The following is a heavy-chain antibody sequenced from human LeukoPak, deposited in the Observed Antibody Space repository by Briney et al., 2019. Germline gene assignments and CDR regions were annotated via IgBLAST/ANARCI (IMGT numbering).Heavy chain of an antibody. D-gene: IGHD6-19*01. CDR2: TYYRSKWYN. CDR3: ARVVSGWYGPFDI. V-gene: IGHV6-1*01. Sequence: QTLSLTCAVSGDSVSSDSATWNWIRQSPSRGLEWLGRTYYRSKWYNDYAISVKSRTTINPDTSKNQFSLQLSSVTPEDTAVYFCARVVSGWYGPFDIWGQGTMVTVSS. J-gene: IGHJ3*02. CDR1: GDSVSSDSAT.